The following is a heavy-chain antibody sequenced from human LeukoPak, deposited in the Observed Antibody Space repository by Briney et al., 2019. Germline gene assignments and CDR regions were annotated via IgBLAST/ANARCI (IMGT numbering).Heavy chain of an antibody. J-gene: IGHJ4*02. D-gene: IGHD3-22*01. CDR3: AKDHRLYYYDTTGYYFDY. CDR1: GFTFSNHL. CDR2: ISYGGSNN. V-gene: IGHV3-30*18. Sequence: GGSQRLSCAASGFTFSNHLMHWVRQAPGKGLEWVAIISYGGSNNYYADSVQGRFTISRDDSKNTLYLQMNSLRAEDTAVYYCAKDHRLYYYDTTGYYFDYWGQGTLVTVSS.